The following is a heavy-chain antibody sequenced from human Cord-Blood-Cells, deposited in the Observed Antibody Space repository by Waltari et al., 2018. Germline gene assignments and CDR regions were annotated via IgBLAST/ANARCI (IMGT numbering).Heavy chain of an antibody. J-gene: IGHJ6*02. CDR1: GGTFSSYA. CDR3: ARMAVRGVIIKYYYYGMDV. D-gene: IGHD3-10*01. V-gene: IGHV1-69*01. Sequence: QVQLVQSGAEVTTPGSSVEVPCQASGGTFSSYAISWVRQAPGPGREWMGGIIPIFGTANYAQKFQGRVTITADESTSTAYMELSSLRSEDTAVYYCARMAVRGVIIKYYYYGMDVWGQGTTVTVSS. CDR2: IIPIFGTA.